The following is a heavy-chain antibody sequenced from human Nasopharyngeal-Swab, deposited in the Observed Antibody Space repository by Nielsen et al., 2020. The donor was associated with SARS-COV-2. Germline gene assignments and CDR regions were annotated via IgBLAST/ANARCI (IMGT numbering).Heavy chain of an antibody. Sequence: SKTLSLTCTVSGGSISSSSYYWGWIRQPPGKELEWIGSIYYSGSTYYNPSLKSRVTISVDTSKNQFSLKLSSVTAADTAVYYCARAGAYCSSTSCYIDYWGQGTLVTVSS. CDR3: ARAGAYCSSTSCYIDY. CDR1: GGSISSSSYY. V-gene: IGHV4-39*07. CDR2: IYYSGST. J-gene: IGHJ4*02. D-gene: IGHD2-2*02.